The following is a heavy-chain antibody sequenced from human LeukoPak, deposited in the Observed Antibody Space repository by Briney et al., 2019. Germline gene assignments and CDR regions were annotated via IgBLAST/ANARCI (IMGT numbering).Heavy chain of an antibody. D-gene: IGHD5-18*01. CDR2: INHSGST. CDR1: GGSFSGYY. J-gene: IGHJ6*03. CDR3: ARGGGYSYGYQYYYYYYMDV. V-gene: IGHV4-34*01. Sequence: SETLSLTCAVYGGSFSGYYWSWIRQPPGKGLEWMGEINHSGSTNYNPSLKSRVTISVDTSKNQFSLKLSSVTAADTAVYYCARGGGYSYGYQYYYYYYMDVWGKGTTVTVSS.